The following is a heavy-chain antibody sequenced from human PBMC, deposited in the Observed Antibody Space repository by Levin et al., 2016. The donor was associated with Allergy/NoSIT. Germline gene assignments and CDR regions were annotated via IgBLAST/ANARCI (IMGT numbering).Heavy chain of an antibody. D-gene: IGHD3-10*01. J-gene: IGHJ1*01. V-gene: IGHV1-18*04. Sequence: ASVKVSCKAAGYTFIDYYIHWVRQAPGQGLEWMGWISTFNGHTNYAQKFQGRVTLTTDTSTSTAYMDLRSLTSDDTAVYYCTRDNGFYGSGSHIQHWGQGTLVTVSS. CDR2: ISTFNGHT. CDR3: TRDNGFYGSGSHIQH. CDR1: GYTFIDYY.